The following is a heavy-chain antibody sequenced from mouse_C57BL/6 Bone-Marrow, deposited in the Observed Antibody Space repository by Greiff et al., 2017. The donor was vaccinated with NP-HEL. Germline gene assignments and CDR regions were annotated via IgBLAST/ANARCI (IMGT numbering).Heavy chain of an antibody. CDR2: IDPENGDT. V-gene: IGHV14-4*01. J-gene: IGHJ4*01. CDR1: GFNIKDDY. D-gene: IGHD1-1*01. CDR3: TYYGSSHYYAMDY. Sequence: VQLQQSGAELVRPGASVKLSCTASGFNIKDDYMHWVKQRPEQGLEWIGWIDPENGDTEYASKFQGKATITADTSSNTAYLQLSSLTSEDTAVYYCTYYGSSHYYAMDYWGQGTSVTVSS.